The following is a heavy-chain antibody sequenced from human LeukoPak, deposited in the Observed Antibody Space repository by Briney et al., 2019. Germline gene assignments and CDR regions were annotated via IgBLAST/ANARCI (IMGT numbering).Heavy chain of an antibody. CDR1: GGTFSSYA. CDR2: IIPIFGTA. J-gene: IGHJ4*02. CDR3: ARVCRDGYLTDY. D-gene: IGHD5-24*01. Sequence: ASVKVSCKASGGTFSSYAISWVRQAPGQGLEWMGGIIPIFGTANYAQKFQGRITITTDESTSTAYMELSSLRSEDTAVYYCARVCRDGYLTDYWGQGTLVTVSS. V-gene: IGHV1-69*05.